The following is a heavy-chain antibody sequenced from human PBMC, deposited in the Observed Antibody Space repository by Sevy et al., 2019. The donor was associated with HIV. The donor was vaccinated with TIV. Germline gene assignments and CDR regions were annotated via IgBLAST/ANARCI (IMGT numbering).Heavy chain of an antibody. J-gene: IGHJ4*02. V-gene: IGHV3-23*01. CDR3: AKDVPRDFWSAYPPGYFDY. Sequence: GGSLRLSCAVSGFRFDYYAMTWVRQAPGKGLEWVSTISSNGLSTYYTDSVKGRFTIFRDNFKNALYLQMNSLRVEDTAVYFCAKDVPRDFWSAYPPGYFDYWGQGSLVTVSS. CDR2: ISSNGLST. CDR1: GFRFDYYA. D-gene: IGHD3-3*01.